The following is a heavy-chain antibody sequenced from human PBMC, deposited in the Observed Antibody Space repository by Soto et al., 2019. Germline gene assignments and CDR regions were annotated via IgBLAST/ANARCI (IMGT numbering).Heavy chain of an antibody. J-gene: IGHJ5*02. CDR2: IRSKAYGGTT. V-gene: IGHV3-49*03. D-gene: IGHD3-10*01. Sequence: GGSLRLSCTASGFTFGDYAMSWFRQAPGKGLEWVGFIRSKAYGGTTEYAASVKGRFTISRDDSKSIAYLQMNSLKTEDTAVYYCARDLYYGPSYWFDPWGQGTLVTVSS. CDR3: ARDLYYGPSYWFDP. CDR1: GFTFGDYA.